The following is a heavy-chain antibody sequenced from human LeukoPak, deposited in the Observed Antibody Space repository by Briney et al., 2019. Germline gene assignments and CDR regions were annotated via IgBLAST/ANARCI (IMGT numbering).Heavy chain of an antibody. CDR2: FDPEDGET. CDR3: AIGLGFQKMAAAGIRTWYFDL. CDR1: GYTLTELS. D-gene: IGHD6-13*01. Sequence: ASVKVSCKVSGYTLTELSMHWVRQAPGKGLEWMGGFDPEDGETIYARKFQGRVTMTEDTSTDTAYMELSSLRSEDTAVYYCAIGLGFQKMAAAGIRTWYFDLWGRGTLVTVSS. J-gene: IGHJ2*01. V-gene: IGHV1-24*01.